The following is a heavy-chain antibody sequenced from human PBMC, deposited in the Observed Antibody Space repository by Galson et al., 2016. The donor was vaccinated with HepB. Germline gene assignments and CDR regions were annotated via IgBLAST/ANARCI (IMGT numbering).Heavy chain of an antibody. CDR2: ISGSGGST. CDR3: ARYYDILTGYSNYGMDV. CDR1: GFTFSSSA. V-gene: IGHV3-23*01. D-gene: IGHD3-9*01. J-gene: IGHJ6*02. Sequence: SLRLSCAASGFTFSSSAMSWVRQAPGKGLEWVSAISGSGGSTYYADSVKGRFTISRDNSKNTLYLQMNSLRAEDTAVYYCARYYDILTGYSNYGMDVWGQGTTVTVSS.